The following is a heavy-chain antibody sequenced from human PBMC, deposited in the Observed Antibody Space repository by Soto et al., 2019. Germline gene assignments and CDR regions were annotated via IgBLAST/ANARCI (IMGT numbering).Heavy chain of an antibody. V-gene: IGHV3-23*04. J-gene: IGHJ4*02. CDR3: AKDSFINLRGYDSY. D-gene: IGHD5-12*01. CDR1: GFTFDDYA. Sequence: EVQLVESGGGLVQPGRSLRLSCAASGFTFDDYAMHWVRQAPGKGLEWVSAISGSGDSTYYADSVKGRFTISRDNSKNTLYLQMSSLRAEDTAIYYCAKDSFINLRGYDSYWGQGTLVTVSS. CDR2: ISGSGDST.